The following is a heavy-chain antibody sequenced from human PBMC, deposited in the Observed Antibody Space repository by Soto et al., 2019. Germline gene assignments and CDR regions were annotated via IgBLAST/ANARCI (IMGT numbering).Heavy chain of an antibody. CDR2: INPSGGST. D-gene: IGHD5-12*01. J-gene: IGHJ6*02. CDR1: GYTFTSYY. V-gene: IGHV1-46*01. CDR3: ARDQADIVATIASSYGMDV. Sequence: QVQLVQSGAEVNKPGASVKVSCKASGYTFTSYYMHWVRQAPGQGLEWMGIINPSGGSTSYAQKFQGRVTMTRDTSTSTVYMELSSLRSEDTAVYYCARDQADIVATIASSYGMDVWGQGTTVTVSS.